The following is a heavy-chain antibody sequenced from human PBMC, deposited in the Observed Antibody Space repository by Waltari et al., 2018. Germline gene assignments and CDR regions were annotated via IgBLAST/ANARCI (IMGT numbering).Heavy chain of an antibody. D-gene: IGHD2-8*02. CDR3: ASSRYCTGGVCYFDY. CDR1: GYSFTSYW. CDR2: IYPGDADT. V-gene: IGHV5-51*03. Sequence: EVQLVQSGAEVKKPGESLKISCKGSGYSFTSYWIGWVRQMPGKGLEWMGIIYPGDADTRYSPSFQGQVTISADKSISTAYLQWSSLKASDTAMYYCASSRYCTGGVCYFDYWGQGTLVTVSS. J-gene: IGHJ4*02.